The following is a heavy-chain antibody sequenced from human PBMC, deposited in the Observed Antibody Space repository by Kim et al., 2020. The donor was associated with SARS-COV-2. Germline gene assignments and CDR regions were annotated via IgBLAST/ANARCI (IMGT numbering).Heavy chain of an antibody. CDR2: IKQDGSEK. Sequence: PGGSLRLSCAASGFTFSSYWMSWVRQAPGKGLEWVANIKQDGSEKYYVDSVKGRFTISRDNAKNSLYLQMNSLRAEDTAVYYCARGSDYYDSSGYYPDNAFDIWGQGTMVTVSS. D-gene: IGHD3-22*01. CDR1: GFTFSSYW. J-gene: IGHJ3*02. CDR3: ARGSDYYDSSGYYPDNAFDI. V-gene: IGHV3-7*01.